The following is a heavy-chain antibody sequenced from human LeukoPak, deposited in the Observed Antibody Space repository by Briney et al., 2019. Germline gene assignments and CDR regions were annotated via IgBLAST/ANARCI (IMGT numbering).Heavy chain of an antibody. CDR1: AFTFARHW. Sequence: GGSLRLSCVASAFTFARHWMSWVRQAPGKPLEWVATIRQDGNTKYYLDSVKGRFTISRDNSKNTLYLQMNSLRAEDTAVYYCASRPDYYDSSGYYENPFDYWGQGTLVTVSS. CDR2: IRQDGNTK. V-gene: IGHV3-7*01. CDR3: ASRPDYYDSSGYYENPFDY. D-gene: IGHD3-22*01. J-gene: IGHJ4*02.